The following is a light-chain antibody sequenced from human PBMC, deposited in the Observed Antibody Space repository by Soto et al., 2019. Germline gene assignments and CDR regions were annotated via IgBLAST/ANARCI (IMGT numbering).Light chain of an antibody. CDR1: QSVDSSY. V-gene: IGKV3-20*01. J-gene: IGKJ3*01. CDR2: GAS. CDR3: QQFGSPFT. Sequence: EIVLTQSPGTQSLSPGERATLSCRASQSVDSSYLAWYQQKPGQAPRLLIYGASSRATGIPDRFSGSGSGTDFTLTISRLEPEDFAVYYCQQFGSPFTFGPGTKVDIK.